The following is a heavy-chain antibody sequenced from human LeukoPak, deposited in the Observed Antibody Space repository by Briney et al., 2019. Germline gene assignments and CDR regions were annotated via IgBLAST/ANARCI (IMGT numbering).Heavy chain of an antibody. CDR1: SASISSNDHY. Sequence: SETPSLTCTVSSASISSNDHYWSWIRQPPGKGLEWIGYIHHSGSTYYNPSLKSRVTISVETSKKHFSLKLSSVTAADTAVYYCARGFGVVVAAIDYWGQGTLVTVSS. D-gene: IGHD2-15*01. V-gene: IGHV4-30-4*08. J-gene: IGHJ4*02. CDR2: IHHSGST. CDR3: ARGFGVVVAAIDY.